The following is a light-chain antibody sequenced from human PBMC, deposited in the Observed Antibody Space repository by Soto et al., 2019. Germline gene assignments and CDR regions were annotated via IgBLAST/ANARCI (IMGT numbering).Light chain of an antibody. Sequence: QSVLTQPPSVSGAPGQRVTISCTGSSSNIGAGYDVHWYQQLPGTAPKVLIYGNSNRPSGVPDRFSGSKSGTSASLAITGLQAEDEADYYCQYYDSCLRVSYVFGTGTKVTVL. CDR3: QYYDSCLRVSYV. J-gene: IGLJ1*01. V-gene: IGLV1-40*01. CDR1: SSNIGAGYD. CDR2: GNS.